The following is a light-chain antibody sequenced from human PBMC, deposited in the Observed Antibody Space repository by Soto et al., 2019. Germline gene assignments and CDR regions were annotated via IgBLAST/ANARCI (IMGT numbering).Light chain of an antibody. V-gene: IGKV3-20*01. CDR2: AAV. CDR1: QGFXGSY. J-gene: IGKJ1*01. CDR3: QQYGSSTWT. Sequence: IGLTQSAGPVSLSPGESATLSCRASQGFXGSYLGWHQQKPGQAPRLLXYAAVSSASGIPDRFSGSGSGTDFTLPISRLDPEDFAWYFCQQYGSSTWTFGQGTKVEIK.